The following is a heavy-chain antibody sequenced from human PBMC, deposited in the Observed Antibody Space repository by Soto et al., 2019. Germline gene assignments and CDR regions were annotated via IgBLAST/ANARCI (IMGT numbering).Heavy chain of an antibody. CDR1: GYTFPSSA. CDR3: ARTYYYDSSGYYPFDY. D-gene: IGHD3-22*01. V-gene: IGHV1-3*01. CDR2: INAGNGNT. Sequence: ASVKVSCKASGYTFPSSAMHWVRQAPGQRLEWMGWINAGNGNTKYSQKFQGRVTITRDTSASTAYMELSSLRSEDTAVYYCARTYYYDSSGYYPFDYWGQGTLVTVSS. J-gene: IGHJ4*02.